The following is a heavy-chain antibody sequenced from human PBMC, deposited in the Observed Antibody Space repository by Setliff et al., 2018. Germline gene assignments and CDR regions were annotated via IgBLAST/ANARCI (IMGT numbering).Heavy chain of an antibody. Sequence: ASVKVSCKASGYTFTTYAMNWVRQAPGQGLEWMGWIDTNTGNPTYAQGFTGRFVFSLDTSVSTANLQISGLKAEDTAVYYCARANGSHDSSGYYWHYWGPGTLVTVSS. D-gene: IGHD3-22*01. J-gene: IGHJ4*02. V-gene: IGHV7-4-1*02. CDR3: ARANGSHDSSGYYWHY. CDR1: GYTFTTYA. CDR2: IDTNTGNP.